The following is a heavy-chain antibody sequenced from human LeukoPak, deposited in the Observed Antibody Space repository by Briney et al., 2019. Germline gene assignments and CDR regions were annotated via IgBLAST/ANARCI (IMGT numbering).Heavy chain of an antibody. J-gene: IGHJ4*02. Sequence: GGSLRLSCAASGFTFSDYYMSWIRQAPGKGLEWLSYISTSGSMKYYADSVKGRFTISRDNAKNSLYLQMNSLRAEDTAVYYCARDTWLRLPPEPFDYWGQGTLVTVSS. CDR1: GFTFSDYY. CDR2: ISTSGSMK. CDR3: ARDTWLRLPPEPFDY. V-gene: IGHV3-11*04. D-gene: IGHD5-12*01.